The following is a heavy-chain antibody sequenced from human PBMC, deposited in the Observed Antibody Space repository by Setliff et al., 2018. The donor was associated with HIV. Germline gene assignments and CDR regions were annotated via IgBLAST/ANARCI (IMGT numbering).Heavy chain of an antibody. Sequence: GGSLRLSCAASGFTFSNFWMDWVRQAPGKGLEWVANIKQDGSEKYYMDSVKGRFTISRDNARTSLYLEMSSLRDEDTAVYLCANLWELGAWGQGTLVTVSS. CDR3: ANLWELGA. CDR1: GFTFSNFW. CDR2: IKQDGSEK. V-gene: IGHV3-7*03. D-gene: IGHD3-16*01. J-gene: IGHJ5*02.